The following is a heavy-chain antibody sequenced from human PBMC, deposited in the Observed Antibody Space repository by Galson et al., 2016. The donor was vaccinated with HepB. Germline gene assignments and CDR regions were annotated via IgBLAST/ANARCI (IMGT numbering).Heavy chain of an antibody. CDR2: TLYDGSET. D-gene: IGHD4-23*01. CDR1: GFTFSSYA. CDR3: ARECRGGCGGNVCY. Sequence: SLRLSCAASGFTFSSYAMHWVRQAPGKGLEWVAVTLYDGSETYYADSVKGRFTMSRDNSKNTVYLQMNSLREEDTANYHCARECRGGCGGNVCYWGQGTLVTVSS. V-gene: IGHV3-30*04. J-gene: IGHJ4*02.